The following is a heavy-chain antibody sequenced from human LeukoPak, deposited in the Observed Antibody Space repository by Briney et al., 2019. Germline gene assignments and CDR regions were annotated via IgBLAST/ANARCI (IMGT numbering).Heavy chain of an antibody. CDR3: ARSPSGYRFDY. CDR2: ISHSGST. V-gene: IGHV4-61*01. D-gene: IGHD3-22*01. CDR1: GASVSSGTYF. J-gene: IGHJ5*01. Sequence: SETLSLTCTVSGASVSSGTYFWTWIRQPPGKGLEWIGYISHSGSTNYNPSLKSRVTISLDVSKNQFSLKLSSVTAADTAVYFCARSPSGYRFDYWGQRTLVTVSS.